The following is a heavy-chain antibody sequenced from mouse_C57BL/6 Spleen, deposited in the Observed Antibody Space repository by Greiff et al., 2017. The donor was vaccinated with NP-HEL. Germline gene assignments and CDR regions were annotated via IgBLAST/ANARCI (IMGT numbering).Heavy chain of an antibody. CDR3: AGGYYDPMDY. Sequence: VQLQQSGAELVMPGASVKLSCKASGYTFTSYWMHWVKQRPGQGLEWIGEIDPSDSYTNYNQKFKGKSTLTVDKSSSTAYMQLSSLTSEDSAVYYCAGGYYDPMDYWGQGTSVTVSS. CDR2: IDPSDSYT. CDR1: GYTFTSYW. D-gene: IGHD2-4*01. J-gene: IGHJ4*01. V-gene: IGHV1-69*01.